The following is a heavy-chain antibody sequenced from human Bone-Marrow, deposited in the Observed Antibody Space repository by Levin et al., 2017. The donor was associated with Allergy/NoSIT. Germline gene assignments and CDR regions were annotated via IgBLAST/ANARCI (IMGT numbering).Heavy chain of an antibody. CDR2: IYWDDDK. Sequence: NASGPTLVKPTQTLALTCTFSGFSLTTTGVGVGWIRQPPGQALEWLALIYWDDDKRYSPSLKSRLTVTKDTSRNQVLLIMTYVDPVDTATYYCAHRRGGYNWNHGDFDFWGQGTLVTVSS. CDR1: GFSLTTTGVG. J-gene: IGHJ4*01. V-gene: IGHV2-5*02. CDR3: AHRRGGYNWNHGDFDF. D-gene: IGHD1-14*01.